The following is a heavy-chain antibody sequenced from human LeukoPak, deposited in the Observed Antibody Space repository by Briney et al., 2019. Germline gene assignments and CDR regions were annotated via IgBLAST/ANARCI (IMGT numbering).Heavy chain of an antibody. J-gene: IGHJ4*02. V-gene: IGHV1-46*01. CDR3: ARDSRRITIFGVATGTYFDY. CDR1: GYTFTNYY. CDR2: INPSGGST. D-gene: IGHD3-3*01. Sequence: ASVKVSCKASGYTFTNYYMHWVRQAPGQGLEWMGIINPSGGSTSYAQKFQGRVTMTRDMSTSTVYMELSSLRSEDTAVYYCARDSRRITIFGVATGTYFDYWGQGTLVTVSS.